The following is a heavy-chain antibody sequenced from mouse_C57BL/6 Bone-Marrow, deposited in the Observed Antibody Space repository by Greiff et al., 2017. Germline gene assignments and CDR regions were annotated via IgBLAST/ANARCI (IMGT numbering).Heavy chain of an antibody. D-gene: IGHD2-2*01. CDR3: ALWIRRGFDY. CDR2: IHPNSGST. V-gene: IGHV1-64*01. Sequence: QVQLQQPGAELVKPGASVKLSCKASGYTFTSYWMHWVKQRPGQGLEWIGMIHPNSGSTNYNEKFKSKATLTVDKSSSTAYMQLISLTSEDSAVYYCALWIRRGFDYWGQGTTLTVSS. J-gene: IGHJ2*01. CDR1: GYTFTSYW.